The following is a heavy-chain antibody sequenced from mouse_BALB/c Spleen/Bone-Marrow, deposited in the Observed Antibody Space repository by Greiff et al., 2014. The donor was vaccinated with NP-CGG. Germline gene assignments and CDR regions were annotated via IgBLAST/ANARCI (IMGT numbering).Heavy chain of an antibody. V-gene: IGHV3-1*02. D-gene: IGHD1-2*01. CDR1: GYSITSGYS. CDR3: ARWNGYYAMDY. J-gene: IGHJ4*01. CDR2: IHYSGGT. Sequence: VQLQQSGPALVKPSQSLSLTCTVTGYSITSGYSWHWIRQFPGNTLEWMGYIHYSGGTNYNPSLKSRISITRDTSKNQFFLQLXSVXTEDTATYYCARWNGYYAMDYWGQGTSVTVSS.